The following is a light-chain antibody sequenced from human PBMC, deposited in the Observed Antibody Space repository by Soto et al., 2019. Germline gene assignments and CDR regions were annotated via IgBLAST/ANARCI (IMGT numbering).Light chain of an antibody. Sequence: QSVLTQPRSVSGSPGQSVTISCTGTRSDVGGYNYVSWYLQHPGKAPKLMIYDVSKRPSGVPDRFSGSKSGNTASLTISGLQAEDEADYYCCSYAGSYTWVFGGGTKLTVL. V-gene: IGLV2-11*01. J-gene: IGLJ3*02. CDR2: DVS. CDR3: CSYAGSYTWV. CDR1: RSDVGGYNY.